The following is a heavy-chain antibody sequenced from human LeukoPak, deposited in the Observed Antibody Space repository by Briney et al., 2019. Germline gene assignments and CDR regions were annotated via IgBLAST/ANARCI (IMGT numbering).Heavy chain of an antibody. CDR2: IYTSGST. V-gene: IGHV4-4*07. D-gene: IGHD5-18*01. CDR3: ARDVGGYNYGYSLDY. CDR1: GGSISSYY. J-gene: IGHJ4*02. Sequence: PSETLSLTCTVSGGSISSYYWNWIRQPAGKGLEWIGRIYTSGSTSYNSSLKSRVTMSVDTSKNQFSLKLSSVTAADTAVYYCARDVGGYNYGYSLDYWGQGTLVSPSA.